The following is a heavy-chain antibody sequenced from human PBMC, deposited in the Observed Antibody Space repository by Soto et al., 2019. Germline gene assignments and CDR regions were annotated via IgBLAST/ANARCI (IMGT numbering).Heavy chain of an antibody. CDR1: GGSVSGGSYY. CDR3: ARDTGYCSSTSCYKRSNQNPDYYYGMDV. Sequence: PSETLSLTCTVSGGSVSGGSYYWSWIRQPPGKGLEWIGYIYYSGSTNYNPSLKSRVTISVDTSKDQFSLKLSSVTAADTAVYYCARDTGYCSSTSCYKRSNQNPDYYYGMDVWGQGTTVTVSS. V-gene: IGHV4-61*01. J-gene: IGHJ6*02. D-gene: IGHD2-2*02. CDR2: IYYSGST.